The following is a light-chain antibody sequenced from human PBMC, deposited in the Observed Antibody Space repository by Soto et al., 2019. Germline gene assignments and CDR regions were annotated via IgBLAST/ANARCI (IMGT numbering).Light chain of an antibody. CDR2: AAS. Sequence: DIQMTQSPSSLSASVGDRVPITVRASQSITTYLNWYRQKPGKAPKLLIYAASSLQSGVPSRFSGSGSETEFTLSISSLQPEDFATYFCQQIYSAPLTFGGGTKVDIK. CDR3: QQIYSAPLT. V-gene: IGKV1-39*01. J-gene: IGKJ4*01. CDR1: QSITTY.